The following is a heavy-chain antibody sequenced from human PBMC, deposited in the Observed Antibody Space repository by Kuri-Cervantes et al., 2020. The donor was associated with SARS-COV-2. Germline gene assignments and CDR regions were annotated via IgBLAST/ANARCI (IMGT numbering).Heavy chain of an antibody. CDR1: GGSISSGDYY. V-gene: IGHV4-30-4*08. Sequence: SETLSLTCTVSGGSISSGDYYWSWIRQPPGKGLEWIGYIYYSGSTYYNPSLKSRVTISVDTSKNQFSLKLSSVTAADTAVYYCARGITIFGVVPYYFDYWAREPWSPSPQ. CDR3: ARGITIFGVVPYYFDY. J-gene: IGHJ4*02. D-gene: IGHD3-3*01. CDR2: IYYSGST.